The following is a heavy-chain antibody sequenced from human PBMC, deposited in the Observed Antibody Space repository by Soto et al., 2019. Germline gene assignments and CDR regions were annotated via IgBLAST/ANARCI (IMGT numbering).Heavy chain of an antibody. J-gene: IGHJ4*02. D-gene: IGHD2-15*01. V-gene: IGHV1-2*02. CDR1: GYTFTGYY. Sequence: QVQLVQSGAEVKKPGASVKVSCKASGYTFTGYYIHWVRQTPGQGLAWMGWINPNSGDTHYAQRFQCRATMTRDTSITTAYMDLSRLRSDDTAVYYCARGYCSGGGCSPYFYYWGQGTLVTVSS. CDR3: ARGYCSGGGCSPYFYY. CDR2: INPNSGDT.